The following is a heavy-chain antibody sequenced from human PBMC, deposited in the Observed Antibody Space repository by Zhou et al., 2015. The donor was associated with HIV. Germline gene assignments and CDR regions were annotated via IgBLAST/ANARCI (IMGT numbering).Heavy chain of an antibody. Sequence: QVQLVQSGAEVKKPGASVKVSCKASGYTFTSYGISWVRQAPGQGLEWMGGIIPMFGTTNFARKFQGRVTITADESTSTAYMELSSLRSEDTAVYFCARKIVVRGIVGEVWGQGSLITVSS. V-gene: IGHV1-69*01. J-gene: IGHJ4*02. CDR3: ARKIVVRGIVGEV. CDR2: IIPMFGTT. CDR1: GYTFTSYG. D-gene: IGHD3-10*02.